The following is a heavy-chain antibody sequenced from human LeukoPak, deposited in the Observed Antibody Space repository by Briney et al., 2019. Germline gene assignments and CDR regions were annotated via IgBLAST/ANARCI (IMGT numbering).Heavy chain of an antibody. CDR3: ARAGSVVVPAALDY. V-gene: IGHV4-4*02. J-gene: IGHJ4*02. Sequence: SGTLSLTCAVSGGSISSSNWWSWVRQPPGKGLEWIGEIYHSGSTNYNPSLKSRVTISVAKSKNQFSLKLSSVTAADTAVYYCARAGSVVVPAALDYWGQGTLVTVSS. CDR1: GGSISSSNW. D-gene: IGHD2-2*01. CDR2: IYHSGST.